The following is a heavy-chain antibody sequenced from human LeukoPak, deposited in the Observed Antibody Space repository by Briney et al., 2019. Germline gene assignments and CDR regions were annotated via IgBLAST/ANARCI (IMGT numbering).Heavy chain of an antibody. J-gene: IGHJ6*02. Sequence: PSETLSLTCAVYGGSFSGYYWSWIRQPPGKGLEWIGEINHSGITNYNPSLKSRVTISVDTSKNQFSLKLSSVTAADTAVYYCARVRAGYAPYYYGMDVWGQGTTVTVSS. V-gene: IGHV4-34*01. D-gene: IGHD2-2*01. CDR1: GGSFSGYY. CDR3: ARVRAGYAPYYYGMDV. CDR2: INHSGIT.